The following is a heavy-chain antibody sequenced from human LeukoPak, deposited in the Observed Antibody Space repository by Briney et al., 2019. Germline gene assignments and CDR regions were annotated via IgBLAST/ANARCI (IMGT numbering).Heavy chain of an antibody. V-gene: IGHV4-59*01. CDR1: GGSISSYY. D-gene: IGHD5-18*01. CDR3: ARVGYSYGFTIDY. J-gene: IGHJ4*02. CDR2: IYYSGST. Sequence: SETLSLTCTVSGGSISSYYWSWIRQPPGKGLEWIGYIYYSGSTNYNPSLKSRVTISVDTPKNQFSLKLSSVTAADTAVYYCARVGYSYGFTIDYWGQGTLVTVSS.